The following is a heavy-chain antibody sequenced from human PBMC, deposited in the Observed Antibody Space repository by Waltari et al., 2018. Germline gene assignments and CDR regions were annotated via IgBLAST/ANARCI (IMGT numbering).Heavy chain of an antibody. CDR1: GSIRSPRFL. J-gene: IGHJ4*02. CDR3: ARQRTHTGFYGKLPVSYFDV. D-gene: IGHD1-1*01. Sequence: QLQLEESGPGLAKPSETLSLTFTVSGSIRSPRFLWAWIRQSPGKGPEWITSISYNGATYHNPSLKSRVTVSADSSEDQLFLKLSSVTPTDTAVYFCARQRTHTGFYGKLPVSYFDVWGRGTLVAVSS. CDR2: ISYNGAT. V-gene: IGHV4-39*01.